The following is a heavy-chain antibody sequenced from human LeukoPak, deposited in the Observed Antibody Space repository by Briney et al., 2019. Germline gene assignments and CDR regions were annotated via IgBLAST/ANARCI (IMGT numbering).Heavy chain of an antibody. D-gene: IGHD1-26*01. Sequence: PGGSLRLSCAASGFTFSSYSMNWVRQAPGKGLEWVSYISSSTSTIYYADSVKGRFTISRDNAKNSLYLQMNSLRAEDTALYYCARDGSGSYYYWGQGTLVTVSS. CDR2: ISSSTSTI. CDR1: GFTFSSYS. J-gene: IGHJ4*02. CDR3: ARDGSGSYYY. V-gene: IGHV3-48*01.